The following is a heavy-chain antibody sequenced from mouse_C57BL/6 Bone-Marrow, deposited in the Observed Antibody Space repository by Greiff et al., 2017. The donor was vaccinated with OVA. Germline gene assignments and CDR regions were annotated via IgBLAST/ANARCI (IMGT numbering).Heavy chain of an antibody. CDR2: IYPRDGST. V-gene: IGHV1-78*01. CDR3: ARWGSSKDYAMDY. Sequence: VQLQQSDAELVKPGASVKISCTVSGYTFTDHTIHWLKQRPEQGLEWIGYIYPRDGSTTYTEKFKGQVTLYADKSSSTAYMQLNSLTSEDSAVYICARWGSSKDYAMDYWGQGTSVTVSS. CDR1: GYTFTDHT. J-gene: IGHJ4*01. D-gene: IGHD6-1*01.